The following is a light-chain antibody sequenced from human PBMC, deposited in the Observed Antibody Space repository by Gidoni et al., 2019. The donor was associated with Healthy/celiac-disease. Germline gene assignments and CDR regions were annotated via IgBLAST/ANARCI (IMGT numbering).Light chain of an antibody. Sequence: QSVLTQPPSASGTPGQRVTISCSGSSSNIGSNTVNWYQQLPGTAPNLRIYSNNQRHSGVTDRFSGSKSGTSASLAISGLQSEEEADYYCAAWEDSLNGYVVFGGGTKLTVL. CDR2: SNN. J-gene: IGLJ2*01. V-gene: IGLV1-44*01. CDR1: SSNIGSNT. CDR3: AAWEDSLNGYVV.